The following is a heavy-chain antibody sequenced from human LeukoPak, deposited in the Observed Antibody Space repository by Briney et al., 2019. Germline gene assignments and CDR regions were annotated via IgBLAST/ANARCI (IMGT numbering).Heavy chain of an antibody. V-gene: IGHV3-7*03. D-gene: IGHD2-8*02. CDR3: ATYTQHFGAPGGADY. CDR1: RLTFRGYW. CDR2: INKDGSEK. J-gene: IGHJ4*02. Sequence: GSLRLSCTVSRLTFRGYWMRWVRQAPGKVLEWVAAINKDGSEKRYVDSVEGRFTISRDNARNSVYLQMTSLGAEDTAVYYCATYTQHFGAPGGADYWGLGTLVTVSS.